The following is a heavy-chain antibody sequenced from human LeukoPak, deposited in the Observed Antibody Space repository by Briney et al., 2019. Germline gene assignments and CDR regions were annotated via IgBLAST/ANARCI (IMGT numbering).Heavy chain of an antibody. CDR1: GFTFSSYS. CDR3: AKETYYDFWSGSSNWFDP. CDR2: ISSSSSTI. J-gene: IGHJ5*02. V-gene: IGHV3-48*01. D-gene: IGHD3-3*01. Sequence: GGSLRLSCAASGFTFSSYSMNWVRQAPGKGLEWVSYISSSSSTIYYADSVKGRFTISRDNAKNSPYLQMNSLRAEDTAVYYCAKETYYDFWSGSSNWFDPWGQGTLVTVSS.